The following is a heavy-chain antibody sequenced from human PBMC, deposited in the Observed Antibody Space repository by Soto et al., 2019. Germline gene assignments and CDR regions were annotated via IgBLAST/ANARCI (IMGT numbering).Heavy chain of an antibody. CDR3: TSRYYDFWRTPRAPPQFGFDY. CDR1: GFTFGDYA. J-gene: IGHJ4*02. V-gene: IGHV3-49*03. CDR2: IRSKAYGGTT. D-gene: IGHD3-3*01. Sequence: GGSLRLSCTASGFTFGDYAMSWFRQAPGKGLEWVGFIRSKAYGGTTEYAASVKGRFTISRDDSKSIAYWQMNSLKTGDTAVYYCTSRYYDFWRTPRAPPQFGFDYWGQGTLVTVSS.